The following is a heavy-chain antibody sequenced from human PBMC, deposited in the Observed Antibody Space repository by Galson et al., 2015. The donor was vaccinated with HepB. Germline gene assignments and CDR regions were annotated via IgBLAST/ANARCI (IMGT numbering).Heavy chain of an antibody. CDR1: GFTVSCNY. CDR2: INTGGST. Sequence: SLRLSCAASGFTVSCNYMTWVRQAPGKGPEWISVINTGGSTYYADSVGGRFTISRDMTRNKLYLQMSSLRVEDTAVYYCASLALDDWGQGTLVTASS. V-gene: IGHV3-53*01. CDR3: ASLALDD. J-gene: IGHJ4*02.